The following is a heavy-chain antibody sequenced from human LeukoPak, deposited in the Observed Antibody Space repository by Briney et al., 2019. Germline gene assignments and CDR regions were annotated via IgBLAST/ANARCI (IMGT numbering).Heavy chain of an antibody. CDR2: IYYSGST. V-gene: IGHV4-59*01. Sequence: SETLSLTCTVSGGSISSYYWSWIRQPPGKGLEWIGYIYYSGSTNYNPSLKSRVTISVDTSKNQFSLKLSSVTAADTAVYYCAREKYSGYEGRFDYCGQGTLVTVSS. CDR3: AREKYSGYEGRFDY. CDR1: GGSISSYY. D-gene: IGHD5-12*01. J-gene: IGHJ4*02.